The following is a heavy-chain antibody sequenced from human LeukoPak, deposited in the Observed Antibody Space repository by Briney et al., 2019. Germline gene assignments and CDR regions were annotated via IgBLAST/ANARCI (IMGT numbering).Heavy chain of an antibody. D-gene: IGHD6-6*01. Sequence: GGSLRLSCAASGFTFSSYAMHWVRQAPGKGLEWVAVISYDGSNKYYADSVKGRFTISRDNSKNTLYLQMNSLRVEDTAVYYCARGRIAAGPYYYYYMDVWGKGTTVTVSS. J-gene: IGHJ6*03. CDR1: GFTFSSYA. CDR2: ISYDGSNK. CDR3: ARGRIAAGPYYYYYMDV. V-gene: IGHV3-30-3*01.